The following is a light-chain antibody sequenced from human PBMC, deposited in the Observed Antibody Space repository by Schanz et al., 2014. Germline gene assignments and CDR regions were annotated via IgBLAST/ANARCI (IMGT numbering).Light chain of an antibody. V-gene: IGLV2-14*03. CDR1: SSDVGAYNY. CDR2: DVT. Sequence: QSALTQPASVSGAPGQSITISCTGTSSDVGAYNYVSWYQQHPGKAPKLMIYDVTYRPSGVSNRFSGSKSGNTASLTVSGLQAEDEADLYCCSYTSSSTLIFGGGTKLTVL. J-gene: IGLJ2*01. CDR3: CSYTSSSTLI.